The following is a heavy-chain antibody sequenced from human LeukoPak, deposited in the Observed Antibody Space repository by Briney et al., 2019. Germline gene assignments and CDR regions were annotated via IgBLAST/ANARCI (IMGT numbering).Heavy chain of an antibody. V-gene: IGHV3-30*04. Sequence: SGGSLRLSCAASGFTFSSYAMHWVRQAPGKGLEWVAVISYDGSNKYCADSVKGRFTISRDNSKNTLYLQMNSLRAEDTAVYYCARDQWLVLGAGYFDYWGQGTLVTVSS. CDR2: ISYDGSNK. J-gene: IGHJ4*02. CDR3: ARDQWLVLGAGYFDY. D-gene: IGHD6-19*01. CDR1: GFTFSSYA.